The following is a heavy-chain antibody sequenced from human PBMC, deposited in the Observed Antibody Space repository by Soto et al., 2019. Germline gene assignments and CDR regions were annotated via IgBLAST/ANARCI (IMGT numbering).Heavy chain of an antibody. Sequence: SVKVSCKASGGTFSSYAISWVRQAPGQGLEWMGGIIPIFGTANYAQKFQGGVTITADESTSTAYMELSSLRSEDTAVYYCARSPAHYSDYNKGGWFDPWGQGTLVTVSS. CDR1: GGTFSSYA. CDR2: IIPIFGTA. D-gene: IGHD4-4*01. V-gene: IGHV1-69*13. J-gene: IGHJ5*02. CDR3: ARSPAHYSDYNKGGWFDP.